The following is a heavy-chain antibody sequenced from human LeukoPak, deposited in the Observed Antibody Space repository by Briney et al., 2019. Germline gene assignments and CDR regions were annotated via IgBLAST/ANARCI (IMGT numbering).Heavy chain of an antibody. J-gene: IGHJ4*02. Sequence: GRSLRLSCTASGFTFGDYAMSWFRQAPGKGLEWVGFIRSKAHGGTTDCAASVKGRFTISRDDSKSSAYLQMNSLKTEDTAVYYCIRGGWENRFDYWGQGTLVTVSS. CDR2: IRSKAHGGTT. D-gene: IGHD1-14*01. CDR1: GFTFGDYA. V-gene: IGHV3-49*03. CDR3: IRGGWENRFDY.